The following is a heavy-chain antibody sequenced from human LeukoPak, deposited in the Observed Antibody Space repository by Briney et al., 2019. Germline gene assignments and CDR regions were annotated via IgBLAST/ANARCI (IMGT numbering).Heavy chain of an antibody. CDR3: ARGGLPYCSGGYCYYYYYYMDV. V-gene: IGHV3-74*01. D-gene: IGHD2-15*01. CDR1: VFTFSSYW. J-gene: IGHJ6*03. CDR2: FNSDGSST. Sequence: GGSLRLSCAASVFTFSSYWIHWVRQAPGKGLVWVSRFNSDGSSTSYTYSVKGRFTISSDNAKNTVYLTMNSLIVEDTAVYYSARGGLPYCSGGYCYYYYYYMDVWGKGTTVTVSS.